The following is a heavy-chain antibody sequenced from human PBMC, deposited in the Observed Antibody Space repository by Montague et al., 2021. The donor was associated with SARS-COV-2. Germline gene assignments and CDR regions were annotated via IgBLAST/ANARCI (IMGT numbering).Heavy chain of an antibody. CDR1: GGSFSGYF. J-gene: IGHJ6*03. CDR2: INHCGSA. Sequence: SETLSLTCAVHGGSFSGYFWNWIRQPPGKGLEWIGEINHCGSAKYNPSLKRRVTISADTSKNQFSLKLNSVTAADTAVYYCARLGDGVVPAPILGVGPYYSYYYMDVWGKGATVTVTS. CDR3: ARLGDGVVPAPILGVGPYYSYYYMDV. V-gene: IGHV4-34*01. D-gene: IGHD2-2*02.